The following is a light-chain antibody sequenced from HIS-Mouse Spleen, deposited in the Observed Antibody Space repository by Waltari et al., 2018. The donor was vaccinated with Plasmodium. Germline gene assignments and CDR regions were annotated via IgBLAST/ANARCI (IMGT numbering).Light chain of an antibody. CDR2: GAS. CDR3: QQYNNWPAWT. J-gene: IGKJ1*01. CDR1: QSVSSN. V-gene: IGKV3-15*01. Sequence: EIVMTQSPATLSVSPGERATLSCRASQSVSSNLAWYQQKPGQAPRLLIYGASTMATGIPARFSGGGSGTEFTLIISSLQSEDFAVYYCQQYNNWPAWTFGQGTKVEIK.